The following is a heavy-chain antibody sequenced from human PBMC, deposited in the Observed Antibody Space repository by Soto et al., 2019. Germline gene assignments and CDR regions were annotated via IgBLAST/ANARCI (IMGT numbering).Heavy chain of an antibody. CDR2: IDEYGSTI. J-gene: IGHJ4*02. Sequence: EVQLVESGGGLVQPGGSLRLSCAASGFTFRSYWMHWVRPVPGKGLLWVSRIDEYGSTINYADSVRGRFTISRDNARNSLYLEMNSLRAEDTALYYCTREIGRKGANWGPGTLVTVSS. V-gene: IGHV3-74*01. D-gene: IGHD1-26*01. CDR3: TREIGRKGAN. CDR1: GFTFRSYW.